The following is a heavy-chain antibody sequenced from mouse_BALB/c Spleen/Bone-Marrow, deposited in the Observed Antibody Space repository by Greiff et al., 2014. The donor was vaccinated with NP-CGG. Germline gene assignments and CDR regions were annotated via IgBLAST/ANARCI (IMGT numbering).Heavy chain of an antibody. CDR3: ATTDSSCVFAL. Sequence: EVQLQQSGAELVKPGASVKLSCTASGFNIKDTYMHWVKQRPEQGLEWIGRIDPANGNTKYDPKFQGKATITADTSSNTAYLQLSSLTSEDTAFYYCATTDSSCVFALRGPGPLFSVSA. V-gene: IGHV14-3*02. CDR2: IDPANGNT. D-gene: IGHD3-2*01. J-gene: IGHJ3*01. CDR1: GFNIKDTY.